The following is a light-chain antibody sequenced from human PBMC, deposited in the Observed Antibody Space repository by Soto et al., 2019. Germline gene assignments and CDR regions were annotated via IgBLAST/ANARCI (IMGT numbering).Light chain of an antibody. J-gene: IGLJ3*02. Sequence: QAVVTQPPSASGTPGQRVTISCSGGSSNIGSNTVTWYQQVPGTAPKVLIYGNNQRPSGVPDRFSGSNSGTSASLAISGLQSEDEADYYCAAWDDSLNGWVFGGGTKLTVL. CDR2: GNN. CDR3: AAWDDSLNGWV. CDR1: SSNIGSNT. V-gene: IGLV1-44*01.